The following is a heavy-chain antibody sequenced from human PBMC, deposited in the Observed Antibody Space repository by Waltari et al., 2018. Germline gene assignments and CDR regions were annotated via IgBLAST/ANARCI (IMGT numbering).Heavy chain of an antibody. CDR3: ARGDLVAGPQDV. Sequence: EVQLVESGGGLVQPGGSLRRSCTASGFTFSDHYMHWVRQAPGKGLEWVGRSRNKVNTYTPEYAASVKSRFTISRDDSKNSLYLQMNSLKTEDTAVYYCARGDLVAGPQDVWGKGTTVTVSS. V-gene: IGHV3-72*01. D-gene: IGHD6-19*01. J-gene: IGHJ6*04. CDR2: SRNKVNTYTP. CDR1: GFTFSDHY.